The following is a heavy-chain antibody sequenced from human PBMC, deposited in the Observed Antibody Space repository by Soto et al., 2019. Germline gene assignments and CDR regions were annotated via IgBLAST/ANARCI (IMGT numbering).Heavy chain of an antibody. J-gene: IGHJ3*01. CDR2: ISGSSDYI. CDR1: GFSFSGYN. Sequence: GSLGLSCAASGFSFSGYNMNGVRQAPGKGLEWVSSISGSSDYIFYADSVKGRFVISRDNAKNALYLQMNSLRVEDTGLYYCARVVYYDSSGFGLWGRGTMVTVSS. D-gene: IGHD3-22*01. CDR3: ARVVYYDSSGFGL. V-gene: IGHV3-21*01.